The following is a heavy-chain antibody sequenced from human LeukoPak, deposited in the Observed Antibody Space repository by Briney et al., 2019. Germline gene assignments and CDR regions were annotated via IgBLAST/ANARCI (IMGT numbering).Heavy chain of an antibody. D-gene: IGHD3-22*01. J-gene: IGHJ2*01. CDR1: GFTVSSNY. Sequence: PGGSLRLSCAASGFTVSSNYMSWVRQAPGKGLEWVSVIYSGGSTYYADSVKGRFTISRDNSKNTLYLQMNSLRAEDTAVYYCARGRHYYDSSGSSWYFDLWGRGTLVTVSS. CDR3: ARGRHYYDSSGSSWYFDL. V-gene: IGHV3-53*01. CDR2: IYSGGST.